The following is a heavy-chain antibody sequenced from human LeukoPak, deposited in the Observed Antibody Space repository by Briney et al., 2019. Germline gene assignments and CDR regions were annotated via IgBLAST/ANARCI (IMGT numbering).Heavy chain of an antibody. D-gene: IGHD3-10*01. V-gene: IGHV3-53*01. J-gene: IGHJ4*02. Sequence: GGSLRLSCAASGFTVSSNYMSWVRQAPGKGLEWVSAIYSGGSTYYADSVKGRFTISRDNSKNTLYLQMNSLRAEDTAVYYCARLSNYGSGSYSYYFDYWGQGTLVTVSS. CDR2: IYSGGST. CDR3: ARLSNYGSGSYSYYFDY. CDR1: GFTVSSNY.